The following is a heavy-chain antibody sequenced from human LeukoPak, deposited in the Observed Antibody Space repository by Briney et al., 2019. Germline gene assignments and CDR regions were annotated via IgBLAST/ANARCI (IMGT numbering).Heavy chain of an antibody. J-gene: IGHJ6*03. CDR2: IIPIFGTA. CDR3: ARGPQDYYYMDV. V-gene: IGHV1-69*05. Sequence: SVKVSCKASGGTFSSYAISWVRQAPGQGLEWMGGIIPIFGTANYAQKFQGRVTITTDESTSTAYMELSSPRSEDTAVYYCARGPQDYYYMDVWGKGTTVTVSS. CDR1: GGTFSSYA.